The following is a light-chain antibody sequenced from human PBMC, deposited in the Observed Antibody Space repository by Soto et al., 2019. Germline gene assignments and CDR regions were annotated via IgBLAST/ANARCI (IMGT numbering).Light chain of an antibody. CDR3: QQRSNWPPYT. CDR1: QSVSSY. Sequence: EIVLTQSPATQSLSPGERASLSCTASQSVSSYLAWYQQKPGQAPRLIIYAASNRATGIPDRFSGSGSGTDFTLTISSLEPEDFAVYYCQQRSNWPPYTFGQGTKLEIK. V-gene: IGKV3-11*01. J-gene: IGKJ2*01. CDR2: AAS.